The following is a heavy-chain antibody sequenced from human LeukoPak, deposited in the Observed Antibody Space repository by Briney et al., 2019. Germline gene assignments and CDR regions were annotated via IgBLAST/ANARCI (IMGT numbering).Heavy chain of an antibody. J-gene: IGHJ4*02. V-gene: IGHV3-7*03. CDR3: ARDQYDTWSRRGNSDS. CDR2: IKLDGSEK. Sequence: GGSLRLSCVASGFTFGKYWMSWVRQAPGKGLEWVANIKLDGSEKNYVDSVKGRLTISRDNTKNSLYLQMNSLRAEDTAVFYCARDQYDTWSRRGNSDSWGQGTLVIVSS. D-gene: IGHD3-3*01. CDR1: GFTFGKYW.